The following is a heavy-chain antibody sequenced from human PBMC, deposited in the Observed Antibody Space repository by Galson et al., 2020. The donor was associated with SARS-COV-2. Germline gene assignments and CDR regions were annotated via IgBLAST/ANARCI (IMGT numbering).Heavy chain of an antibody. CDR2: IYYSGNT. CDR1: GGSITSNY. J-gene: IGHJ3*02. V-gene: IGHV4-59*01. D-gene: IGHD3-10*01. Sequence: SETLSLTCTVSGGSITSNYWSWIRQPPGKGLEWIGYIYYSGNTNYIPSLESRLTISADTSKNQLSLQLTSVTASDTAMYYCARDTYYYGSESHYRDVFDIWGQGTMVTVSS. CDR3: ARDTYYYGSESHYRDVFDI.